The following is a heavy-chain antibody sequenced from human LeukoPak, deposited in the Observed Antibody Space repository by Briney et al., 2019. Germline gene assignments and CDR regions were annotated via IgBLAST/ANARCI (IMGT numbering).Heavy chain of an antibody. CDR3: AREDYDFWSGYVY. CDR2: INPNSGGT. Sequence: ASVKVSCKASGYTFTGYYMHWVRQAPGQGLEWMGWINPNSGGTNYAQKFQGRVTMTRDTSISTAYMELSRLRSDDTAVYYCAREDYDFWSGYVYWGQGTLVTVSS. J-gene: IGHJ4*02. D-gene: IGHD3-3*01. CDR1: GYTFTGYY. V-gene: IGHV1-2*02.